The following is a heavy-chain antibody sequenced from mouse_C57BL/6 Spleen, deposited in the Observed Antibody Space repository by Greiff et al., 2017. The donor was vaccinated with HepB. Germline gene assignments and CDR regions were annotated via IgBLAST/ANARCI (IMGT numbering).Heavy chain of an antibody. CDR1: GFNIKDYY. Sequence: EVKLQESGAELVRPGASVKLSCTASGFNIKDYYMHWVKQRPEQGLEWIGRIDPEDGDTEYAPKFQGKATMTADTSSNTAYLQLSSLTSEDTAVYYCTLLYGYDYGGRAMDYWGQGTSVTVSS. J-gene: IGHJ4*01. CDR3: TLLYGYDYGGRAMDY. V-gene: IGHV14-1*01. D-gene: IGHD2-2*01. CDR2: IDPEDGDT.